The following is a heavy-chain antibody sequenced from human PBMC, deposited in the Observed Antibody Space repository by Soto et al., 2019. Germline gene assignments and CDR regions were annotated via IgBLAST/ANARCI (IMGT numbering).Heavy chain of an antibody. V-gene: IGHV1-69*01. D-gene: IGHD3-22*01. Sequence: QVQLIQSEAAVLKPGSSVRVSCTASGGIFGSHGFSWVRQAPGQWLEWVGGFIPIFRTLTYTEKFQARVRIAADESVNTVYLDLSGLTSDDTAVYYCVRDRRIYYSDPHDEFVASDYEVWGQGTMVTVSS. CDR3: VRDRRIYYSDPHDEFVASDYEV. CDR2: FIPIFRTL. J-gene: IGHJ3*01. CDR1: GGIFGSHG.